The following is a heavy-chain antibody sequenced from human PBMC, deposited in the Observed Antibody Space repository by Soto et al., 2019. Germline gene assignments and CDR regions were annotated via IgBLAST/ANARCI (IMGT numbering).Heavy chain of an antibody. J-gene: IGHJ4*01. V-gene: IGHV3-23*01. CDR3: ANAKCNGNPCYVHYY. D-gene: IGHD2-8*01. Sequence: GGSLTLSCAVYGFTFNSYTMAWVRLAPGKGLEWVSCITGSGSSPSYEDSVQGRFIIYRDNSRTTLSLQMNCLRAEDTATYYCANAKCNGNPCYVHYYWGQGSLVTVSA. CDR2: ITGSGSSP. CDR1: GFTFNSYT.